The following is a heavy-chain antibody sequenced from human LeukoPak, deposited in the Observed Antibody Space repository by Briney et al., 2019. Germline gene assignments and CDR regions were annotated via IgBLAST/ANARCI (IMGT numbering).Heavy chain of an antibody. CDR2: ISYDGSNK. CDR1: GFTFSSYA. V-gene: IGHV3-30*04. Sequence: GRSLRLSCAASGFTFSSYAVHWVRQAPGKGLEWVAVISYDGSNKYYADSVKGRFTISRDNSKNTLYLQVNSLRAEDTAVYYCARSGQGGGYSYVRKYYYGMDVWGQGTTVTVPS. D-gene: IGHD5-18*01. J-gene: IGHJ6*02. CDR3: ARSGQGGGYSYVRKYYYGMDV.